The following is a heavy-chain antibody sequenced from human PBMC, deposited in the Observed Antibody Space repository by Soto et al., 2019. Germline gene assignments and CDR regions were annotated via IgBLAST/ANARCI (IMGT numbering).Heavy chain of an antibody. CDR1: GFPFNNAW. V-gene: IGHV3-15*07. D-gene: IGHD1-26*01. CDR3: TTDSRTTLPEIRFDY. CDR2: VKSKADGGSG. Sequence: EVQLVESGGGLVKPGGSLRLSCAASGFPFNNAWINWVRQVPGKGLEWVGRVKSKADGGSGDYAAPVKGRFVVSRDDSKDIVYLQMNRLKIEDTGVYYWTTDSRTTLPEIRFDYWGHGTQVTVSS. J-gene: IGHJ4*01.